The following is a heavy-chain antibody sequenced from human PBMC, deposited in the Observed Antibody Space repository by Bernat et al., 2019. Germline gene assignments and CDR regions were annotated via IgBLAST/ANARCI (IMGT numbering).Heavy chain of an antibody. CDR2: IKQDGSVQ. CDR3: ARGYDPAN. J-gene: IGHJ1*01. D-gene: IGHD3-16*01. Sequence: EVQVVESGGALVQPGGSLRLFCVGSGFSFSGIWMTWVRQAPGKGLEWVANIKQDGSVQHYVDSVKGRFIISRDNTKNSLFLQMNSLRVDDTAVYYCARGYDPANWGQGTLVTVSS. CDR1: GFSFSGIW. V-gene: IGHV3-7*03.